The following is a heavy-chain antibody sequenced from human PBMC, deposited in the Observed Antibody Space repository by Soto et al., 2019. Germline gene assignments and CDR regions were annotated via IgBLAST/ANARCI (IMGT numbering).Heavy chain of an antibody. CDR2: ISGSGGNT. CDR1: GFSSSSYA. J-gene: IGHJ4*02. D-gene: IGHD3-3*01. V-gene: IGHV3-23*01. CDR3: ARHQSYDFWSEFDY. Sequence: GSLRLSCAVSGFSSSSYAMAWVRQAPGKGLEWVSAISGSGGNTYYADSAKGRFTISRDNSKNTLYLQMNSLRAEDTAVYYCARHQSYDFWSEFDYWGQGIIVTVYS.